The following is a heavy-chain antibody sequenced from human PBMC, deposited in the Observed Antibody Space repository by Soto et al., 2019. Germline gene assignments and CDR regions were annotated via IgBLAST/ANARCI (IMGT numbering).Heavy chain of an antibody. CDR1: GGSFSGYY. J-gene: IGHJ6*03. CDR2: INHSGST. D-gene: IGHD3-3*01. Sequence: PSETLSLTCAVYGGSFSGYYWSWIRQPPGKGLEWIGEINHSGSTNYNPSLKSRVTISVDTSKNQFSLKLSSVTAADTAVYYCARVGGLRFLEWPSNSYYYYYYMDVWGKGTKVTVSS. CDR3: ARVGGLRFLEWPSNSYYYYYYMDV. V-gene: IGHV4-34*01.